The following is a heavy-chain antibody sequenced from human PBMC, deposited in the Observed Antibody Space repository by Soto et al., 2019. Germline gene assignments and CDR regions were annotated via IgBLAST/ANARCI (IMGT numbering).Heavy chain of an antibody. CDR2: VYCIGGT. J-gene: IGHJ5*02. V-gene: IGHV4-61*08. D-gene: IGHD5-18*01. Sequence: XGTLALTFTVSGDAVRSGVYYWSVSRQLPGKGLERIGYVYCIGGTKYNPSLKSLVTRSLATSQNQFSLKLSSVTAADTAVYYCARIAVDTYIIYLFDPWGQGTLVTVSS. CDR3: ARIAVDTYIIYLFDP. CDR1: GDAVRSGVYY.